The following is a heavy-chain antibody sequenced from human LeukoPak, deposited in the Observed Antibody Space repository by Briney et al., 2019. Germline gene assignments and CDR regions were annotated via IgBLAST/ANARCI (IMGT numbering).Heavy chain of an antibody. D-gene: IGHD3-9*01. Sequence: SETLSLTCTVSGGSISSSSYYWGWIRQPPGKGLEWIGSIYYSGSTYYNPSLKSRVTISVDTSKNQFSLKLSSVTAADTAVYYCARPMYYDILTGFAIWGQGTLVTVSS. CDR1: GGSISSSSYY. CDR3: ARPMYYDILTGFAI. V-gene: IGHV4-39*01. J-gene: IGHJ4*02. CDR2: IYYSGST.